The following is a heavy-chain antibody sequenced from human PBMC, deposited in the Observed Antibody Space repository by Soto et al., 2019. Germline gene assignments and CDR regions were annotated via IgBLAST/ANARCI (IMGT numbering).Heavy chain of an antibody. D-gene: IGHD6-19*01. CDR1: GGTFSSYA. CDR3: MLGGEAVAGPYYYYGMDV. J-gene: IGHJ6*02. CDR2: IIPIFGTA. Sequence: SVKVSCKASGGTFSSYAISWVRQAPGQGLEWMGGIIPIFGTANYAQKFQGRVTITADESTSTAYMELSSLRSEDTAVYYCMLGGEAVAGPYYYYGMDVWGQGTTVTVSS. V-gene: IGHV1-69*13.